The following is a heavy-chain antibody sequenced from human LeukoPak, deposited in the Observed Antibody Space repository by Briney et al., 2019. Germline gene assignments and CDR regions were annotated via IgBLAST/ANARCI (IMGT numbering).Heavy chain of an antibody. Sequence: SETLSLTCAVYGGSFSGYYWSWIRQPPGKGLEWIGEINHSGSTNYNPSLKSRVTISVDTSKNQFSLKLSSVIAADTAVYYCARIIAVAGTHGLFDIWGQGTMVTVSS. CDR3: ARIIAVAGTHGLFDI. V-gene: IGHV4-34*01. CDR1: GGSFSGYY. J-gene: IGHJ3*02. CDR2: INHSGST. D-gene: IGHD6-19*01.